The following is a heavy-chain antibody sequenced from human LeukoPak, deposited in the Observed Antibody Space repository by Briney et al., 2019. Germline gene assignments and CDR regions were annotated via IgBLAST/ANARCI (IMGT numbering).Heavy chain of an antibody. J-gene: IGHJ5*02. CDR3: ARVDGYYYDSSGYYYDWFDP. D-gene: IGHD3-22*01. CDR1: GYTFTGYY. CDR2: INPNSGGT. V-gene: IGHV1-2*02. Sequence: ASVKVSCKASGYTFTGYYMHWVRQAPGQGLEWMGWINPNSGGTNYAQKFQGRVTMTRDTSISTAYMELSRLRSDDTAVYYCARVDGYYYDSSGYYYDWFDPWGQGTLVTVSS.